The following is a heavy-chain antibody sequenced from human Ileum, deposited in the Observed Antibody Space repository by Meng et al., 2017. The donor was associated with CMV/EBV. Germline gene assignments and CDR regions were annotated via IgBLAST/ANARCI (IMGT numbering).Heavy chain of an antibody. CDR1: AYTFTGYY. J-gene: IGHJ4*02. CDR2: INPNSGGT. V-gene: IGHV1-2*02. Sequence: AYTFTGYYMHWVRQAPGQGLEWMGWINPNSGGTNYAQKFQGRVTMTRDTSITTAYMELSRLRSDDTAVYYCARSTRSYDFWSGPYDYWGQGTLVTVSS. CDR3: ARSTRSYDFWSGPYDY. D-gene: IGHD3-3*01.